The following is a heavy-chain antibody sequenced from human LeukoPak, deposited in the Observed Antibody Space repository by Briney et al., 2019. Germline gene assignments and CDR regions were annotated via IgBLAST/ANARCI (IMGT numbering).Heavy chain of an antibody. Sequence: GASVKVSCKASGYTFTSYGITWVRQAPGQGLEWMGWISGYNDNTNYAQKLQGRVTMTTDTSTSTAYMELRSLRSDDTAVYYCARDSLMGYSYAKTDYWGQGTLVTVSS. CDR1: GYTFTSYG. V-gene: IGHV1-18*01. D-gene: IGHD5-18*01. J-gene: IGHJ4*02. CDR3: ARDSLMGYSYAKTDY. CDR2: ISGYNDNT.